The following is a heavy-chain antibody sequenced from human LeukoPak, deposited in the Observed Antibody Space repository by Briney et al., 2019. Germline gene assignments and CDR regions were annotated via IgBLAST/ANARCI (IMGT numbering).Heavy chain of an antibody. Sequence: GGTLRLSCAASGFTFSSYGMSWVRQAPGKGLEWVSAISGSGGSTYYADSVKGRFTISRDNSKNTLYLQMNSLRAEDTAVYYCARGYSGYSSSWALFDYWGQGTLVTVSS. V-gene: IGHV3-23*01. CDR2: ISGSGGST. J-gene: IGHJ4*02. CDR1: GFTFSSYG. CDR3: ARGYSGYSSSWALFDY. D-gene: IGHD6-13*01.